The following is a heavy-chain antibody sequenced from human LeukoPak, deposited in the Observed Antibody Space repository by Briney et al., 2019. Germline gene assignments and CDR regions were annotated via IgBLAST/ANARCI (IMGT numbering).Heavy chain of an antibody. CDR2: IYYSGST. CDR3: AREGRYYYYGMDV. Sequence: SETLSLTCTVSGGSISSGDYYWSWIRQPPGKGLEWIGYIYYSGSTCYNPSLKSRVTISVDTSKNQFSLKLSSVTAADTAVYYCAREGRYYYYGMDVWGQGTTVTVSS. CDR1: GGSISSGDYY. J-gene: IGHJ6*02. V-gene: IGHV4-30-4*01.